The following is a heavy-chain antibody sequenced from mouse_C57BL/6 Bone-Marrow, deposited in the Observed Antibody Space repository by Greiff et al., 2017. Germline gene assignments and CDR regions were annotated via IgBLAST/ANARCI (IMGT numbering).Heavy chain of an antibody. D-gene: IGHD1-1*01. V-gene: IGHV1-64*01. J-gene: IGHJ2*01. Sequence: QVQLQQPGAELVKPGASVKLSCKASGYTFTSYWMHWVKQRPGQGLEWIGMIHPNSGSTNYNEKFKSKATLTVDKSSSTAYMQLSILTSEDSAVYYWARSRGVTTVVASFDYWGQGTTLTVSS. CDR1: GYTFTSYW. CDR3: ARSRGVTTVVASFDY. CDR2: IHPNSGST.